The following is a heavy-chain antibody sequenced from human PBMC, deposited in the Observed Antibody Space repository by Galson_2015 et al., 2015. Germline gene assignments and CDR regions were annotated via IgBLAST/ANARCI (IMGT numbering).Heavy chain of an antibody. D-gene: IGHD1-26*01. CDR1: GGSISSSNW. V-gene: IGHV4-4*02. CDR3: ASGNSGSYPYFDY. CDR2: IYHSGST. J-gene: IGHJ4*02. Sequence: LSLTCAVSGGSISSSNWWSWVRQPPGKGLEWIGEIYHSGSTNYNPSLKSRVTISVDKSKNQFSLKLSSVTAADTAVYYCASGNSGSYPYFDYWGQGTLVTVSS.